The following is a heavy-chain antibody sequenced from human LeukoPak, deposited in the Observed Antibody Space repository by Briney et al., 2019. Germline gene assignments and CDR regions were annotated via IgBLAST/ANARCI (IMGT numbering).Heavy chain of an antibody. CDR2: ISVSGGTI. J-gene: IGHJ4*02. CDR3: ARGFSELDPFDY. D-gene: IGHD3/OR15-3a*01. V-gene: IGHV3-48*03. Sequence: GGSLRLSCAASGFPFSAYEMNWVRQAPGKGLEWVSYISVSGGTIYYADSVKGRFTISRDNAKQSLYLQMNSLRAEDTAVYYCARGFSELDPFDYWAQGTLVTVSS. CDR1: GFPFSAYE.